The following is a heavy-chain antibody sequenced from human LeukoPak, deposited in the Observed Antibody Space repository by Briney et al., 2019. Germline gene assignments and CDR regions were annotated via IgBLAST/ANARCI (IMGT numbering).Heavy chain of an antibody. V-gene: IGHV1-2*07. J-gene: IGHJ4*02. CDR2: INPDIGAT. D-gene: IGHD3-10*01. CDR1: VYTFTDYY. Sequence: GSVKVSCKASVYTFTDYYLRWVRQAPGQGLEWMGWINPDIGATNYEHTFQGKVTLTRDTSISTANMKLGRLRSDDTAVYYFSRVLVRGAHGGTYWGQASLATVYS. CDR3: SRVLVRGAHGGTY.